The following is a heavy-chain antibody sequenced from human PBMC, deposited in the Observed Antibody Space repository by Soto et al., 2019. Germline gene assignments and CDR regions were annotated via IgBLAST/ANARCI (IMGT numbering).Heavy chain of an antibody. CDR1: GFTFSSYS. J-gene: IGHJ4*02. Sequence: EVQLVESGGGLVKPGGSLRLSCAASGFTFSSYSMNWVRQAPGKGLEWVSSISSSSSYIYYADSVKGRFTISRDNATNSLYLHMNSLRAEDTAVYYCARDQPGYSYGYGLGYWGQGTLVTVSS. D-gene: IGHD5-18*01. CDR3: ARDQPGYSYGYGLGY. V-gene: IGHV3-21*01. CDR2: ISSSSSYI.